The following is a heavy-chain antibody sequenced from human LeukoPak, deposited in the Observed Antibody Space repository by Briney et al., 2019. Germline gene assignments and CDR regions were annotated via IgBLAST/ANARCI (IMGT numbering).Heavy chain of an antibody. CDR1: GYTFTSYY. CDR2: INPSGGST. J-gene: IGHJ4*02. V-gene: IGHV1-46*01. Sequence: ASVKVSCKASGYTFTSYYMHWVRQAPGQGLEWMGIINPSGGSTSYAQKFQGRVTMTRDMSTSTVYMELSSLRSEDTALYYCATYSGAHHKTFDDWGQGTLVTVSS. D-gene: IGHD1-26*01. CDR3: ATYSGAHHKTFDD.